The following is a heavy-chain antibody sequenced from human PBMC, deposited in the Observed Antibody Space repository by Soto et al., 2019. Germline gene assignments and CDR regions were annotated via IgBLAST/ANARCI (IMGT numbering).Heavy chain of an antibody. D-gene: IGHD3-10*01. CDR2: ISSNGGST. CDR1: GFTFSSYA. V-gene: IGHV3-64*01. J-gene: IGHJ6*02. CDR3: ARDAGLMVRGVIFYYYGMDV. Sequence: GGSLRLSCAASGFTFSSYAMHWVRQAPGKGLEYVSAISSNGGSTYYANSVKGRFTISGDNSKNTLYLQMGSLRAEDMAVYYCARDAGLMVRGVIFYYYGMDVWGQGTTVTVSS.